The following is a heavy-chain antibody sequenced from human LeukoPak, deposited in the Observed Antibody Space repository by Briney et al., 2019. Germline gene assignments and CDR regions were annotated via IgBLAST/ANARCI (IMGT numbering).Heavy chain of an antibody. D-gene: IGHD2-2*02. CDR3: ARAYEDCSSTSCYKRDEYYYYMDV. CDR1: GYTFTSYY. V-gene: IGHV1-2*02. Sequence: ASVKVSCRASGYTFTSYYMHWVRQAPGQGLEWMGWINPNSGGTNYAQKFQGRVTMTRDTSISTAYMELSRLRSDDTAVYYCARAYEDCSSTSCYKRDEYYYYMDVWGKGTTVTVSS. J-gene: IGHJ6*03. CDR2: INPNSGGT.